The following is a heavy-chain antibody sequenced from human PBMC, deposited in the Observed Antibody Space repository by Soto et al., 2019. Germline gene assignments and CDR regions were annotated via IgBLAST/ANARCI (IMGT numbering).Heavy chain of an antibody. CDR3: ARDASRDGYKPSDWYFDL. Sequence: QVQLVQSGAEVKKPGSSVKVSCKASGGTFSSYAISWVRQAPGQGLEWMGGIIPIFGTANYAQKFQGRVTITADESTSTAYMELSSLRSEDTAVYYCARDASRDGYKPSDWYFDLWARGTLVTVSS. V-gene: IGHV1-69*12. CDR2: IIPIFGTA. CDR1: GGTFSSYA. J-gene: IGHJ2*01. D-gene: IGHD5-12*01.